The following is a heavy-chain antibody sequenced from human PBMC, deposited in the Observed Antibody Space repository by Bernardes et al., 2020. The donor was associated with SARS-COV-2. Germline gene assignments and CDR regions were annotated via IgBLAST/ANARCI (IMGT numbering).Heavy chain of an antibody. CDR3: AKDLGRFGELEGFFDI. CDR1: GFTFNIYG. Sequence: GQHLRRSCAASGFTFNIYGMHWVRPAPGQGLEWVAVMSYDGRKKYYGDSVRGRFTISRENSKDTLYLQMDSLRSDDTAVYYCAKDLGRFGELEGFFDIWGQGTMVTVSS. V-gene: IGHV3-30*18. D-gene: IGHD3-10*01. CDR2: MSYDGRKK. J-gene: IGHJ3*02.